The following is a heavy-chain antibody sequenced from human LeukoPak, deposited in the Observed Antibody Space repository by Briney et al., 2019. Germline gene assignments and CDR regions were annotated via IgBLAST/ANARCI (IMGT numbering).Heavy chain of an antibody. Sequence: AAVTVTCKVTGYILTEIFMHWVRQAPGKGLEWVGGFDTENGETIYAQKIQGRVTMTENTSTATAYIELSSLRPEDTAVYSCATAHSFASGTYYNGIWFDPWGQGTLVTVSS. CDR2: FDTENGET. D-gene: IGHD3-10*01. V-gene: IGHV1-24*01. J-gene: IGHJ5*02. CDR3: ATAHSFASGTYYNGIWFDP. CDR1: GYILTEIF.